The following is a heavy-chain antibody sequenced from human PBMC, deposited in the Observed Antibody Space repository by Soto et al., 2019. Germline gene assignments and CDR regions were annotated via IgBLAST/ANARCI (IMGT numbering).Heavy chain of an antibody. CDR2: INHSGST. CDR1: GGSFSGYY. J-gene: IGHJ5*02. D-gene: IGHD6-13*01. V-gene: IGHV4-34*01. Sequence: PSETLSLTCAVYGGSFSGYYWSWIRQPPGKGLEWIGEINHSGSTNYNPSLKSRVTISVDTSKNQFSLKLSSVTAADTAVYYCARWSQQQLVRGVNWFDPWGQGTLVTVSS. CDR3: ARWSQQQLVRGVNWFDP.